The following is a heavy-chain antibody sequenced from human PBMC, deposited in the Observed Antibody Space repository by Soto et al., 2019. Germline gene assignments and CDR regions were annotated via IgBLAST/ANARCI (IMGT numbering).Heavy chain of an antibody. CDR1: GYTFTSYS. Sequence: GASVKVSRKASGYTFTSYSLHWVRPAPRQRLEWMGWINAGNGNTKYSQKFQGRVTITRDTSASTAYMELSSLRSEDTAVYYCARDKIPRLNDFWSGPLLYWGQGTLVTVSS. D-gene: IGHD3-3*01. J-gene: IGHJ4*02. CDR3: ARDKIPRLNDFWSGPLLY. V-gene: IGHV1-3*01. CDR2: INAGNGNT.